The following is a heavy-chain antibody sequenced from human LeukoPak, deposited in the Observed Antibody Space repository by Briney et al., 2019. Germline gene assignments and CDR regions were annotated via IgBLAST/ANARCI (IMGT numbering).Heavy chain of an antibody. CDR1: GFTFSSYW. V-gene: IGHV3-74*01. J-gene: IGHJ6*03. D-gene: IGHD3-10*01. CDR2: VNTDGRST. CDR3: ARDRLTMVRGVIRLVSYYMDV. Sequence: GGSLRLSCAASGFTFSSYWMHWVRQAPGKGLVWVSRVNTDGRSTSYADSVKGRFTISRDNAKNTLYLQMNSLRAEDTAVYYCARDRLTMVRGVIRLVSYYMDVWGKGTTVTVSS.